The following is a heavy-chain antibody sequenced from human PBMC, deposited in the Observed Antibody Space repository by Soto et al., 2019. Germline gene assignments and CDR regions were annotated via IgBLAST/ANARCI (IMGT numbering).Heavy chain of an antibody. CDR3: ASDYYDSSGTWAFDI. CDR1: GYSFTSYW. Sequence: GESLKISCKGSGYSFTSYWISWVRQMPGKGLEWMGRIDPSDSYTNYSPSFQGHVTISADKSISTAYLQWSSLKASDTAMYYCASDYYDSSGTWAFDIWGQGTMVT. J-gene: IGHJ3*02. D-gene: IGHD3-22*01. V-gene: IGHV5-10-1*01. CDR2: IDPSDSYT.